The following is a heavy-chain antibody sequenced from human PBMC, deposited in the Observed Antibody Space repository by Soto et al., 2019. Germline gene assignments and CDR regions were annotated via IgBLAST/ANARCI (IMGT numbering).Heavy chain of an antibody. CDR1: GFTFSSYG. CDR2: IWYDGSNK. J-gene: IGHJ3*02. D-gene: IGHD3-22*01. V-gene: IGHV3-33*01. Sequence: QVQLVESGGGVVQPGRSLRLSCAASGFTFSSYGMHGVRQAPGKGLEWVGVIWYDGSNKYYADSVKGRFTISRDNSKNTLYLQMNSLRAEDTAVYYCARDDPLVYYDSSGVDDAFDIWGQGTMVTVSS. CDR3: ARDDPLVYYDSSGVDDAFDI.